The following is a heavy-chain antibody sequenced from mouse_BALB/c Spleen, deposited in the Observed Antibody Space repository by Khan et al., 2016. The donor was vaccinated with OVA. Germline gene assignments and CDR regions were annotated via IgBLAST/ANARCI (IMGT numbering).Heavy chain of an antibody. CDR1: GYTFTDFY. V-gene: IGHV1-77*01. D-gene: IGHD1-2*01. CDR3: ARRNYFGYTVAY. Sequence: QVQLQQSGTELARPGASVNLSCKASGYTFTDFYINWVKQRSGQGLEWIGEISPGSGDTYYNEKLKGKATLTADKSSRTAYMQLSSLTSEASAVYCCARRNYFGYTVAYWGQGTLVTVSA. J-gene: IGHJ3*01. CDR2: ISPGSGDT.